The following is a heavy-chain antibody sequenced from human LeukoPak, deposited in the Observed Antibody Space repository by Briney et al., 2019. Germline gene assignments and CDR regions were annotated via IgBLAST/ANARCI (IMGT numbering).Heavy chain of an antibody. CDR3: ASGSRTGTTGYYYYYMDV. Sequence: QPGGSLRLSCAASGFTVSSNYISWVRQAPGKGLEWVSVIYSGGSTYYADSVKGRFTISRDNSKNTLYLQMNSLRAEDTAVYYCASGSRTGTTGYYYYYMDVWGKGTTVTVSS. J-gene: IGHJ6*03. CDR2: IYSGGST. D-gene: IGHD1-14*01. CDR1: GFTVSSNY. V-gene: IGHV3-66*02.